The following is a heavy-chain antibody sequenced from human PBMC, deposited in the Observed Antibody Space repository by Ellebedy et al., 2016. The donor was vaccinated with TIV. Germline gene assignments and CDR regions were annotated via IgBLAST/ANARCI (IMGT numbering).Heavy chain of an antibody. Sequence: MPSEPLSLTCTVSGDSFSSSVSYWGSLRQPPGQGLEWIGSFSQSGSTYYNPSLTSRVTISVETSKNQFSLKLSSVTAADTAIFYCARHSTVTTIGTWGQGALVTVSS. V-gene: IGHV4-39*01. D-gene: IGHD4-17*01. CDR2: FSQSGST. J-gene: IGHJ5*02. CDR1: GDSFSSSVSY. CDR3: ARHSTVTTIGT.